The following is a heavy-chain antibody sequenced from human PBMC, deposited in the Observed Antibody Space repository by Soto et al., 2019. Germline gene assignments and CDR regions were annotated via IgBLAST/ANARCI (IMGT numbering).Heavy chain of an antibody. CDR2: IIPIFDTA. CDR3: AIQTDYSSRYYPYGMDV. J-gene: IGHJ6*02. Sequence: SVKVSSNDSGGTFSSYAMSWVPQAPGQGLEWMGGIIPIFDTANSAQKFQGRVTITADKSTSTAYMELSSLRSEDTAFYYCAIQTDYSSRYYPYGMDVSAQRTTVTVSS. V-gene: IGHV1-69*06. CDR1: GGTFSSYA. D-gene: IGHD6-19*01.